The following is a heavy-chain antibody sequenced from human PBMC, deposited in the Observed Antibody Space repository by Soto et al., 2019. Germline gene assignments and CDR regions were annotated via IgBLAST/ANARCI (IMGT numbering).Heavy chain of an antibody. CDR2: ISYDGSNK. J-gene: IGHJ4*02. Sequence: QVQLVESGGGVVQPGRSLRLSCASSGFTFSSYGMHWVRQAPGKGLEWVAVISYDGSNKYYADSVKGRFTISRDNSKNTLYLQMNSLRAEDTAVYYCAKDVSGIEHYWGQGTLVTVSS. D-gene: IGHD1-26*01. CDR3: AKDVSGIEHY. V-gene: IGHV3-30*18. CDR1: GFTFSSYG.